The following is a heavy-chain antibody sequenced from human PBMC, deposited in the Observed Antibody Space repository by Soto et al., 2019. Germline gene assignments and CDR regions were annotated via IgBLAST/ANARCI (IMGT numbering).Heavy chain of an antibody. CDR2: IFYSGST. Sequence: PSETLSLTCTVSGGSISSNTYYWAWIRQPPGKGLEWIGSIFYSGSTYYNPSLKSRVTISVDTSKNQFSLKLSSVTAADTAVYFCERYSYGRYYYSGMDVWGQGTTVTVYS. CDR1: GGSISSNTYY. V-gene: IGHV4-39*01. J-gene: IGHJ6*02. D-gene: IGHD5-18*01. CDR3: ERYSYGRYYYSGMDV.